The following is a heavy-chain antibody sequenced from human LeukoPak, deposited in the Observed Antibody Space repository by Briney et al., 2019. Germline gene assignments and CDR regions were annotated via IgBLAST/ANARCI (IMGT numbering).Heavy chain of an antibody. J-gene: IGHJ6*03. D-gene: IGHD3-22*01. Sequence: SETLSLTCAVYGGSFSGYHWTWIRQSPGKGLEWNGDINPSGSTYYNPSLKSRLTISVDISKNQFSLKLRSVTAADTAVYYCARGRHDITMIVVVMTSVSYYLDVWGKGTTVTVS. CDR1: GGSFSGYH. CDR3: ARGRHDITMIVVVMTSVSYYLDV. V-gene: IGHV4-34*01. CDR2: INPSGST.